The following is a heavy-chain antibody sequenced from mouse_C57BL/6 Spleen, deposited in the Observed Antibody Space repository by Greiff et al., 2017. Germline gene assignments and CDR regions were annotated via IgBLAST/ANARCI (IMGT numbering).Heavy chain of an antibody. Sequence: QVQLQQPGAELVKPGASVKMSCKASGYTFTSYWITWVKQRPGQGLEWIGDIDPGSGSTNYNEKFKSKATLTVDTSASTAYMQLSSLTSEDSAVYYGARNDYGSSYGDFDVWGTGTTVTVSS. CDR2: IDPGSGST. CDR1: GYTFTSYW. J-gene: IGHJ1*03. CDR3: ARNDYGSSYGDFDV. D-gene: IGHD1-1*01. V-gene: IGHV1-55*01.